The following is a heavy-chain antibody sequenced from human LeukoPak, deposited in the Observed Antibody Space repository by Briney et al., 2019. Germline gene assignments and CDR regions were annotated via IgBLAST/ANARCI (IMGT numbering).Heavy chain of an antibody. D-gene: IGHD4-17*01. V-gene: IGHV4-61*01. CDR1: GASISSSSYY. CDR3: ARDRYGDPPDY. CDR2: IYYSGST. Sequence: PSETLSLTCTVSGASISSSSYYWTWIRQPPGKGLEWIGYIYYSGSTKYNPSLKSRVTISVDTSKNQFSLKVSSVSAADTAVYYCARDRYGDPPDYWGQGPLVTVSS. J-gene: IGHJ4*02.